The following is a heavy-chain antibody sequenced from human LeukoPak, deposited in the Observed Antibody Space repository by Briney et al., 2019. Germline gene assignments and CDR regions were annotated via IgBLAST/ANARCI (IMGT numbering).Heavy chain of an antibody. CDR3: ARDKAVTTELTQYFQH. J-gene: IGHJ1*01. CDR1: GYTFTNYG. V-gene: IGHV1-18*01. D-gene: IGHD4-11*01. Sequence: ASVKVSCKASGYTFTNYGVSWVRQAPGQGLEWMGWISAYNGYTNYAQKFQFRVTMTTDTSTSTAFMELRSLTSDDTAVYYCARDKAVTTELTQYFQHWGQGTLVTVSS. CDR2: ISAYNGYT.